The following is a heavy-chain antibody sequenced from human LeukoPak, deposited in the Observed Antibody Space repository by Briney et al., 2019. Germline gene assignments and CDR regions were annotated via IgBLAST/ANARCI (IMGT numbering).Heavy chain of an antibody. Sequence: ASVKVSCKASGYTFTSYGISWVRQAPGQGLEWMGWINPNSGGTNYAQKFQGRVTMTRDTSIGTAYMELSRLRFDDTAVYYCARGERDYDILTGYSLNWFDPWGQGTLVSVSS. D-gene: IGHD3-9*01. J-gene: IGHJ5*02. V-gene: IGHV1-2*02. CDR3: ARGERDYDILTGYSLNWFDP. CDR2: INPNSGGT. CDR1: GYTFTSYG.